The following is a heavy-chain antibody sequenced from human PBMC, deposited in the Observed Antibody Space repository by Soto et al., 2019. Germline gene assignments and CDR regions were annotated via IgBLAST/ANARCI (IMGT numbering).Heavy chain of an antibody. CDR2: ISAYNGNT. CDR1: GYTFTSYG. J-gene: IGHJ4*02. V-gene: IGHV1-18*04. D-gene: IGHD2-2*01. Sequence: ASVKVSCKASGYTFTSYGISWVRQAAGQGLEWMGWISAYNGNTNYAQKLQGRVTMTTDTSTSTAYMELRSLRSDDTAAYYCARVEDYQRLNNFDYWGQGTLVTFSS. CDR3: ARVEDYQRLNNFDY.